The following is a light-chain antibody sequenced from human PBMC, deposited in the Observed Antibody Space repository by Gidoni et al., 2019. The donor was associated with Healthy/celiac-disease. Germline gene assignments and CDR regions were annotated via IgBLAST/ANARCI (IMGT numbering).Light chain of an antibody. CDR3: CSYAGSSTSWV. V-gene: IGLV2-23*01. J-gene: IGLJ3*02. CDR2: EGS. CDR1: SSDVGSYNL. Sequence: QSALTPPASVSGSPGQSITSSCTGTSSDVGSYNLVSWYQQHPGKAPKLMIYEGSKRPSGVSNRFSGSKSGNTASLTISGLQAEDEADYYCCSYAGSSTSWVFGGGTKLTVL.